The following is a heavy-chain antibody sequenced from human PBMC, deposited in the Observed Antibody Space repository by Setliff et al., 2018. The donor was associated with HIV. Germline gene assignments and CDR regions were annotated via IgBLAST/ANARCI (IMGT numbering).Heavy chain of an antibody. V-gene: IGHV4-61*02. Sequence: SETLSLTCTVSGGSISTGSYYWSWIRQPAGKGLEWIGRIYTSGSTNYNPSLKSRITISVDTSKKQFSLKLTSVTAADSAVYYCARVAGGVYAFDIWGQGTMVTVSS. J-gene: IGHJ3*02. CDR1: GGSISTGSYY. D-gene: IGHD6-19*01. CDR3: ARVAGGVYAFDI. CDR2: IYTSGST.